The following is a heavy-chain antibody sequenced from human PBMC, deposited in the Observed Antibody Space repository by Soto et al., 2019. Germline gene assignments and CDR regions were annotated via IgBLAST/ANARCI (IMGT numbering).Heavy chain of an antibody. CDR3: AREGPAGTEFDY. CDR1: GYTFTSYD. J-gene: IGHJ4*02. CDR2: RNPNSGNT. Sequence: ASVKVSCKASGYTFTSYDINWVRQATGQGLEWMGWRNPNSGNTGYAQKFQGRVTMTRNTSISTAYMELSSLRSEDTAVYYCAREGPAGTEFDYWGQGTLLTVSS. V-gene: IGHV1-8*01. D-gene: IGHD2-2*01.